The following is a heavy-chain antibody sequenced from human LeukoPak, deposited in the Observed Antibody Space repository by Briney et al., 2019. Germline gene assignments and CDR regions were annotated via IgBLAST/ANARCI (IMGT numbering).Heavy chain of an antibody. D-gene: IGHD1-26*01. CDR1: GFTFSSYA. V-gene: IGHV3-30-3*01. CDR3: ARGWELLYWYGMDA. CDR2: ISYDGSNK. Sequence: GGSLRLSCAASGFTFSSYAMHWVRQAPGKGLEWVAVISYDGSNKYYADSVKGRFTISRDNSKNTLYLQMNSLRAEDTAVYYCARGWELLYWYGMDAWGQGTTVTVSS. J-gene: IGHJ6*02.